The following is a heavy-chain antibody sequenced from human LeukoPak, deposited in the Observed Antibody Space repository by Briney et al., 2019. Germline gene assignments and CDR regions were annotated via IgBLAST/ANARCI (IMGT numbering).Heavy chain of an antibody. CDR3: AISRVPASLDLVFDS. CDR1: RFTFSSNA. D-gene: IGHD2-2*01. Sequence: GGSLSLSCAASRFTFSSNAISWVRQAPGKGLEWVSTISSTDVATYYADSVKGRFTISRDNSKNTVALQMNSLRAEDTAIYYCAISRVPASLDLVFDSWGQGTMVTVSS. V-gene: IGHV3-23*01. J-gene: IGHJ3*02. CDR2: ISSTDVAT.